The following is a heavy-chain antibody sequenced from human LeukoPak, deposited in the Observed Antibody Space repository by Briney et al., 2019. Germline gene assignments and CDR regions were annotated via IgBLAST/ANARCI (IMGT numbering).Heavy chain of an antibody. CDR2: IWYDGSNK. V-gene: IGHV3-33*01. D-gene: IGHD6-13*01. Sequence: GGSLRLSCAASGFTFSSYGMHWVRQAPGKGLEWVAVIWYDGSNKYYADSVKGRFTISRDNSKNTLYLQMNSLRAEDTAVYYCALGAAGTVDYYMDVWGKGTTVTVSS. CDR1: GFTFSSYG. CDR3: ALGAAGTVDYYMDV. J-gene: IGHJ6*03.